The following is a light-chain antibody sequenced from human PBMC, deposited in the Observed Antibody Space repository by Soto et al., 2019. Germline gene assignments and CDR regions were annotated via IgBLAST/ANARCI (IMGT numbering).Light chain of an antibody. Sequence: DIQLTQSPSFLSASVGDRVTITCRASQGISSYLAWYQQKPGKAPKLLIYAASTLQSGVPSRFXGSGSGTEFTLTISSLQPEDFATDYCQQLNSNPPITFGQGTRLEIK. J-gene: IGKJ5*01. CDR3: QQLNSNPPIT. V-gene: IGKV1-9*01. CDR2: AAS. CDR1: QGISSY.